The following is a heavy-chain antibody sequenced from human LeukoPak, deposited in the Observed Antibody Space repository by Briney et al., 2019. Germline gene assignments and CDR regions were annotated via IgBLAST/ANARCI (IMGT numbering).Heavy chain of an antibody. CDR2: IHHSGIT. D-gene: IGHD1-26*01. J-gene: IGHJ5*02. CDR3: TRHDIVAPTTFWFDP. Sequence: PSETLSLTCTVSGDSITSGTYYWGWVRQTPGKGLEWIGSIHHSGITHYGVSLQSGVTMSVDTSENQFSLTLTSVTAADTGVYYCTRHDIVAPTTFWFDPWGQGTQVTVSS. V-gene: IGHV4-39*01. CDR1: GDSITSGTYY.